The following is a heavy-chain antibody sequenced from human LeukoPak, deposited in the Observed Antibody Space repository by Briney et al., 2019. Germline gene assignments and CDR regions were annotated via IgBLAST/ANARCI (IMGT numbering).Heavy chain of an antibody. D-gene: IGHD3-10*01. J-gene: IGHJ3*02. CDR3: ARSDYHNSGSHTVFDAFDI. CDR1: GGSISSYY. Sequence: SETLSLTCTVSGGSISSYYWSWIRQPPGKGLEWIGYIYYSGSTNYNPSLKSQVTISVDKSKNQFSLKLSFVTAADTAMYYCARSDYHNSGSHTVFDAFDIWGQGTRVTVSS. CDR2: IYYSGST. V-gene: IGHV4-59*01.